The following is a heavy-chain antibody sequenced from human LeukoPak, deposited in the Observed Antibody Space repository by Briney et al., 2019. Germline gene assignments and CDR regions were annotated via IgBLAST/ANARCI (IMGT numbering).Heavy chain of an antibody. CDR1: GGSISSYY. CDR2: IYYSGST. D-gene: IGHD3-9*01. CDR3: ARQPDVRYFDGHSTWCDP. V-gene: IGHV4-59*08. J-gene: IGHJ5*02. Sequence: KPSETLSLTCTVSGGSISSYYWGWIRQPPGKGLEWVGDIYYSGSTNYNPSLKSRVTISVDTSKNQFSLKLSSVTAADTAVYYCARQPDVRYFDGHSTWCDPWGQGTLVTVSS.